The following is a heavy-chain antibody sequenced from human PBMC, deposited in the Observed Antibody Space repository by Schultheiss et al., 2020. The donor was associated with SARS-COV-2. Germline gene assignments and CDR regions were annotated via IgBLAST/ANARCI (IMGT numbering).Heavy chain of an antibody. CDR3: ARDPQGHSPFDY. V-gene: IGHV4-59*12. Sequence: SETLSLTCTVSGGSISNYQWSWIRQSPEMGLEWIGNIYYSGSTYYNPSLLSRVTISVDKSKNQFSLRLSSVTAADTAVYYCARDPQGHSPFDYWGQGTLVTVSS. CDR1: GGSISNYQ. J-gene: IGHJ4*02. CDR2: IYYSGST.